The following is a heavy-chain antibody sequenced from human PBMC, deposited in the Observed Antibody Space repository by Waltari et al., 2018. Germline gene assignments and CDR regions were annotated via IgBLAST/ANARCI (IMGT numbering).Heavy chain of an antibody. J-gene: IGHJ6*02. CDR2: IKFDGAEE. V-gene: IGHV3-7*01. CDR3: ARNYGSGRFSYYYYAMDV. D-gene: IGHD3-10*01. CDR1: RFTFSSYW. Sequence: EVQLVESGGGLVQPGGSLRLSCAASRFTFSSYWMSWVRQAPGKGLGWVANIKFDGAEEYYVDSVKGRFTVSRDNAKNLLYLHMNSLRAEDTAVYYCARNYGSGRFSYYYYAMDVWGRGTTVTVSS.